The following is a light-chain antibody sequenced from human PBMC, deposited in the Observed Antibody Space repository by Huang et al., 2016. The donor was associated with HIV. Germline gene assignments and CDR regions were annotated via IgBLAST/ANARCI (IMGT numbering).Light chain of an antibody. V-gene: IGKV2D-29*02. J-gene: IGKJ5*01. Sequence: DIVMTQTPLSLSVTPGQPASISCKSSQSLLHSDGKTYLYWYLQKPGQSPQLLIYEVSNHFSGVPERFSGSGSGTDFTLKISRVEAEDVGVYYCMQSTQLPITFGQGTRLEIK. CDR1: QSLLHSDGKTY. CDR3: MQSTQLPIT. CDR2: EVS.